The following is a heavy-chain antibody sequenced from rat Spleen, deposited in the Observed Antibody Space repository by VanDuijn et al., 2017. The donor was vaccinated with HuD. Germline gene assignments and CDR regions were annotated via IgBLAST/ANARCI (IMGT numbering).Heavy chain of an antibody. V-gene: IGHV5-20*01. Sequence: EVQLVESGGGLVQPGRSMKLSCAASGFTFSDYGMVWVLQAPTKGLEWVASISFNGASTYYRDSVKGRFTISRDNAKSSLYLQMDSLRSEDTATYYCAKTFGVGYFDYWGQGVMVTVSS. CDR1: GFTFSDYG. J-gene: IGHJ2*01. CDR2: ISFNGAST. D-gene: IGHD4-3*01. CDR3: AKTFGVGYFDY.